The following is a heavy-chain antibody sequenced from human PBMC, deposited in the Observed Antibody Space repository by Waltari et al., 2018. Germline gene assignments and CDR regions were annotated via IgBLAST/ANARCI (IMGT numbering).Heavy chain of an antibody. CDR3: ARVPIAAGRYNRFDV. J-gene: IGHJ5*02. CDR2: ISGSSGGT. D-gene: IGHD6-6*01. V-gene: IGHV4-4*02. CDR1: GGSISSSNW. Sequence: QVQLQESGPGLVKPSETLSLTCAVSGGSISSSNWWSWIRQPPGKGLEWIGYISGSSGGTYYNPSLKSPFTISTDTSKNQFSLKLSSVTAADTAVYYCARVPIAAGRYNRFDVWGPGVLVTVSS.